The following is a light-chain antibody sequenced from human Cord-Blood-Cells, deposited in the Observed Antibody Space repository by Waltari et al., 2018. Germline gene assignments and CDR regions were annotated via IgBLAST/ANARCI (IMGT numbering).Light chain of an antibody. CDR1: QSVSSN. CDR2: GAS. CDR3: QQYNNWPPLT. Sequence: EIVMTQSPATLSVSPGERATLSCRARQSVSSNLAWYPQKPGQAPRLRIYGASTRDTGIPARFSGSGSGTEFTLTISSLQSEDFAVYYCQQYNNWPPLTFGGGTKVEIK. V-gene: IGKV3-15*01. J-gene: IGKJ4*01.